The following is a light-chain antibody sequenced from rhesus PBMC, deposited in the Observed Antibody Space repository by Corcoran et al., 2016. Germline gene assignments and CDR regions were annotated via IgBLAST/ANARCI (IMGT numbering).Light chain of an antibody. CDR3: QHYYDNPYS. CDR1: QNIYSN. V-gene: IGKV1-25*01. Sequence: DIQMTQSPSALSASVGDRVTISCRASQNIYSNLAWYHQKPGKAPKLLIYKASSLQTGIPSRFSGSGSGTDFTLTISSLQPEDSATYYCQHYYDNPYSFGQGTKVEIK. J-gene: IGKJ2*01. CDR2: KAS.